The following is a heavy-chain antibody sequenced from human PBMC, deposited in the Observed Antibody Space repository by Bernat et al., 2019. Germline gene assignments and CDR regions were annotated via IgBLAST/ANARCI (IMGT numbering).Heavy chain of an antibody. Sequence: QVQLVESGGGVVQPGRSLRLSCAASGFTFSSYGMHWVRQAPGKGLEWVAVIWYDGSNKYYADSVKGRFTISRDNSKNTLYLQMNSLRAEDTAVYYCARAWLYYCGSADWYFDLWGRGTLVTVSS. J-gene: IGHJ2*01. CDR3: ARAWLYYCGSADWYFDL. V-gene: IGHV3-33*01. CDR1: GFTFSSYG. D-gene: IGHD3-10*01. CDR2: IWYDGSNK.